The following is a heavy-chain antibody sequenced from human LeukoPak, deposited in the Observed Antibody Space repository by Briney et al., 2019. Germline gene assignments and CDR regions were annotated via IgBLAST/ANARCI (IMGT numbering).Heavy chain of an antibody. Sequence: PSETLSLTCTVSGGSISIYYWSWIRQPPGKGLEWIGYNYYSGSTNYNPSLKSRVTISVDTSKNQFSLKLSSVTAADTAVYYCARSRKGDIAVAGISTPYYYYYMDVWGKGTTVTVSS. CDR3: ARSRKGDIAVAGISTPYYYYYMDV. J-gene: IGHJ6*03. CDR2: NYYSGST. V-gene: IGHV4-59*01. D-gene: IGHD6-19*01. CDR1: GGSISIYY.